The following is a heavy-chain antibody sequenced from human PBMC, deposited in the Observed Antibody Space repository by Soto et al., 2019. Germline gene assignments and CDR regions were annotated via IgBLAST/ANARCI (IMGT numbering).Heavy chain of an antibody. D-gene: IGHD6-13*01. J-gene: IGHJ2*01. CDR2: IYWDDDK. CDR3: AHRTIAAEDSWYFDL. CDR1: GFSLSTSGVG. Sequence: QITLKESGPTLVKPTQTLTLTCTFSGFSLSTSGVGVGWIRQPPGKALEWLALIYWDDDKRYSPSLKSRLTIXXDXSXXQVVLTMTHMDPVDTATYYCAHRTIAAEDSWYFDLWGRGTLVTVSS. V-gene: IGHV2-5*02.